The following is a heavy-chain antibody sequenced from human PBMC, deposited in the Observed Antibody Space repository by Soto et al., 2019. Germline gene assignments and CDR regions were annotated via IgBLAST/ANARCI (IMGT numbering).Heavy chain of an antibody. CDR3: ARPFYGDHGIVDY. CDR1: GYTFKHYG. D-gene: IGHD4-17*01. V-gene: IGHV1-18*01. J-gene: IGHJ4*02. CDR2: ISGYNGNT. Sequence: QVQLVQSGAEVKKPGASVKVSCRASGYTFKHYGIIWVRQAPGQGLEWMGWISGYNGNTKYAQKFQGRVSMTRDTATTTGYMELRSLRSDDTAVYYCARPFYGDHGIVDYWGQGTLVTVSS.